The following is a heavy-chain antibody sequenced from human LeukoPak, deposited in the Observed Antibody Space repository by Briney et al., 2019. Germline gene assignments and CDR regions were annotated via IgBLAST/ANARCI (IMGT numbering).Heavy chain of an antibody. D-gene: IGHD3-22*01. Sequence: PGRSLRLSCAASGLTFSSYAMHWVRQAPGKGLEWVAVISYDGSNKYYADSVKGRFTISRDNSKNTLYLQMNSLRAEDTAVYYCARDYYDSSGYYGYFQHWGQGTLVTVSS. CDR3: ARDYYDSSGYYGYFQH. V-gene: IGHV3-30*11. J-gene: IGHJ1*01. CDR2: ISYDGSNK. CDR1: GLTFSSYA.